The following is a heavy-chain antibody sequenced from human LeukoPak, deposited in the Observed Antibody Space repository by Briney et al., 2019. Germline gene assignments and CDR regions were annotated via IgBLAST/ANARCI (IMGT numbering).Heavy chain of an antibody. V-gene: IGHV1-69*05. CDR3: ASGAAAGTERATPRLEVYYYYMDV. D-gene: IGHD6-13*01. CDR1: GGTFSSYA. J-gene: IGHJ6*03. CDR2: IIPIFGTA. Sequence: SVKVSCKASGGTFSSYAISWVRQAPGQGLEWMGGIIPIFGTANYAQKFQGRVTITTDESTSTAYMELSSLRSEDTAVYYCASGAAAGTERATPRLEVYYYYMDVWGKGTTVTVSS.